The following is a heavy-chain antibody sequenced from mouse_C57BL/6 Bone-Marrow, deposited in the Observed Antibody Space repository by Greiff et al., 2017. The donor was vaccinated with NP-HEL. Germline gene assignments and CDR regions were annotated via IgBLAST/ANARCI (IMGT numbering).Heavy chain of an antibody. Sequence: EVQLVESGGGLVQPGGSLKLSCAASGFTFSDYYMYWVRQTPEKRLEWVAYISNGGGSTYYPDTVKGRFTISRDNAKNTLYLQMSRLKSEDTAMYYGARHDYYGSGYEAMDYWGQGTSGTVSS. V-gene: IGHV5-12*01. D-gene: IGHD1-1*01. J-gene: IGHJ4*01. CDR3: ARHDYYGSGYEAMDY. CDR2: ISNGGGST. CDR1: GFTFSDYY.